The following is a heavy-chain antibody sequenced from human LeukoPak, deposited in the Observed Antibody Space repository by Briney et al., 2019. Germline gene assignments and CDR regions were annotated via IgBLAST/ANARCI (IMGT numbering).Heavy chain of an antibody. CDR3: TRGPSSNRFEI. D-gene: IGHD2-15*01. J-gene: IGHJ3*02. Sequence: GGSLRLSCAASGFIFVNYWMTWVRQAPGKGLEWVANIKVDGSDKYYVDSVKGRLTISRDNAKNSLYLQMNSLRAEDTAVYYCTRGPSSNRFEIWGQGTMVTVSS. CDR1: GFIFVNYW. V-gene: IGHV3-7*01. CDR2: IKVDGSDK.